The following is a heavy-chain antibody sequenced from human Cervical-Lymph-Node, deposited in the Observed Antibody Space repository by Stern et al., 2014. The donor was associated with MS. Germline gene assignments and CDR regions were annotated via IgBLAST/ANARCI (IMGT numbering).Heavy chain of an antibody. V-gene: IGHV1-18*01. Sequence: VQLVESGAEVKKPGASVKVSCKASGSTFTSYGISWVRQAPGKGLEWMGWISAYNGNPNYAQKLQGRVTMTTDPSTRTAYMELRSLRSDDTAVYYCARGLLGSENAFDIWGQGTMVTVSS. CDR1: GSTFTSYG. CDR3: ARGLLGSENAFDI. CDR2: ISAYNGNP. J-gene: IGHJ3*02. D-gene: IGHD2-15*01.